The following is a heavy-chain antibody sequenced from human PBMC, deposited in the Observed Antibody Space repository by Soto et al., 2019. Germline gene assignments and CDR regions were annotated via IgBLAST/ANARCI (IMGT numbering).Heavy chain of an antibody. J-gene: IGHJ4*02. CDR3: ARKVKQQLAYFDY. V-gene: IGHV5-51*01. CDR1: GYSFTTYW. D-gene: IGHD6-13*01. CDR2: IYPGDSDT. Sequence: GESLKISCKGSGYSFTTYWIGWVRQMPGKGLEWMGIIYPGDSDTRYSPSFQGQVTISADKSIGTAYLQWSSLKASDTAMYYCARKVKQQLAYFDYWGKGTPVTVSS.